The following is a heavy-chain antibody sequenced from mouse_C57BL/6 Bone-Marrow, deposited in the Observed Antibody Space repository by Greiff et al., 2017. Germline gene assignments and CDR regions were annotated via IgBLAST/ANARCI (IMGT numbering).Heavy chain of an antibody. CDR2: IYPTSGRT. CDR1: GYTFTSYW. V-gene: IGHV1-55*01. Sequence: QVQLQQPGAELVKPGASVKMSCKASGYTFTSYWITWVKQRPGQGLEWIGDIYPTSGRTNYNEQFKSKAILTVDTSSNTAYMQLSSLTSEDSAVFYGARSGPLGRSFDDWGQGTTLTVSS. D-gene: IGHD4-1*01. J-gene: IGHJ2*01. CDR3: ARSGPLGRSFDD.